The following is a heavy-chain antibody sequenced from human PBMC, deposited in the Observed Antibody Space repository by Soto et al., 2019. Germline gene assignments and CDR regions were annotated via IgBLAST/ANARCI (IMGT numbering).Heavy chain of an antibody. CDR1: GGSISIYY. J-gene: IGHJ5*02. D-gene: IGHD5-12*01. CDR2: IYYSGST. CDR3: ASGATLRWFEP. V-gene: IGHV4-59*01. Sequence: PSETLSLTCTVSGGSISIYYWSWIRQPPGKGLEWIGYIYYSGSTNYNPSLKSRVTISVDTSKNQFSLKLSSVTAADTAVYYCASGATLRWFEPWGQGTLVTVSS.